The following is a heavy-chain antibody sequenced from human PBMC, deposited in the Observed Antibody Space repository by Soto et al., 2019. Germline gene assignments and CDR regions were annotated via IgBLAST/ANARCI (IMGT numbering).Heavy chain of an antibody. CDR3: ARGANCGGDCYSRFDY. CDR2: IIPIFGTA. J-gene: IGHJ4*02. V-gene: IGHV1-69*13. Sequence: ASVNVSCKASGGTFSSCSISWVRQAPGQGLEWMGGIIPIFGTANYAQKFQGRVTITADESTSTAYMELSSLRSEDTAVYYCARGANCGGDCYSRFDYWGQGTLVTVSS. D-gene: IGHD2-21*02. CDR1: GGTFSSCS.